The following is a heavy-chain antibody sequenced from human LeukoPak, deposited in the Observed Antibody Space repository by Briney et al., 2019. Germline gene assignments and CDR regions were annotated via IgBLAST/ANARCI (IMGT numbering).Heavy chain of an antibody. J-gene: IGHJ4*02. D-gene: IGHD2-21*02. CDR3: ARWVVTAIPAADYFDY. Sequence: AKSLTLAWAPAGLTFGSFCMGWVRQAPEKLSGWEALTLYDGSNKYCGDSVNGRFTISRDNSKNTLYLQMNRLRAEDTAVYYCARWVVTAIPAADYFDYWGRGTLVTVSS. CDR2: TLYDGSNK. V-gene: IGHV3-33*01. CDR1: GLTFGSFC.